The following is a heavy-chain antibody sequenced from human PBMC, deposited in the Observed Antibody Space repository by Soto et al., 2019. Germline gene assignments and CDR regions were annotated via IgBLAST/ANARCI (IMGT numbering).Heavy chain of an antibody. CDR2: IYYIGST. CDR3: ATSTIFGVGDYYGMDV. J-gene: IGHJ6*02. CDR1: GGSISSGGYY. Sequence: SETLSLTCTVSGGSISSGGYYWSWIRQHPGKGLEWIGSIYYIGSTYYNPSLKSRVTISVDTSKNQFSLKLSSVTAADTAVYYCATSTIFGVGDYYGMDVWGQGTTVTVSS. V-gene: IGHV4-39*01. D-gene: IGHD3-3*01.